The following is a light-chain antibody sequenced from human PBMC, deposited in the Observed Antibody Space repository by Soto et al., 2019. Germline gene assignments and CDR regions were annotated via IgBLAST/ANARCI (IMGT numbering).Light chain of an antibody. J-gene: IGKJ1*01. Sequence: EIVLTQSPGTLSLSPGESAALPCRASQSISNNFLAWYQRKPGQAPRLLIYGASYRATDIPYRFSGSGSGTDFTLTITRLEPDDFAVYYCQQYGGSPPTFGQGTTVEVK. V-gene: IGKV3-20*01. CDR3: QQYGGSPPT. CDR1: QSISNNF. CDR2: GAS.